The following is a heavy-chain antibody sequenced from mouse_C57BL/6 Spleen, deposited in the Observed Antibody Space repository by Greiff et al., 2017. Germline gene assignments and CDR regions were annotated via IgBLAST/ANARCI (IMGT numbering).Heavy chain of an antibody. CDR1: GYTFTSYW. CDR3: ARSGLTTVVARGYFDV. V-gene: IGHV1-72*01. J-gene: IGHJ1*03. CDR2: IDPNSGGT. D-gene: IGHD1-1*01. Sequence: QVHVKQPGAELVKPGASVKLSCKASGYTFTSYWMHWVKQRPGRGLEWIGRIDPNSGGTKYNEKFKSKATLTVDKPSSTAYMQLSSLTSEDSAVYYCARSGLTTVVARGYFDVWGTGTTVTVSS.